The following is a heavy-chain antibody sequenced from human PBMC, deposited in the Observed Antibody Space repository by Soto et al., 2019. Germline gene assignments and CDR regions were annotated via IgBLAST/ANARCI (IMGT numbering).Heavy chain of an antibody. CDR2: ISPGSRYP. V-gene: IGHV3-11*06. CDR1: CFTFVDSY. D-gene: IGHD2-15*01. J-gene: IGHJ5*02. CDR3: VKGGGGGLFDP. Sequence: GGSLRLSCAGSCFTFVDSYMSWIRQAPGKGLEWLSYISPGSRYPAYADSVKGRFTISRDNAKGSLYLQMMSLTAEDTAIYYCVKGGGGGLFDPWGQGTMVTVSS.